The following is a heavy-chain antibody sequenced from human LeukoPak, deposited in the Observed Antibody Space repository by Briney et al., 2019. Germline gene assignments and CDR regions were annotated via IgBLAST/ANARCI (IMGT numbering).Heavy chain of an antibody. CDR2: IRGGTT. CDR1: RFTFSSYA. D-gene: IGHD4/OR15-4a*01. Sequence: PGGSLRLSCAASRFTFSSYAMSWVRQSPGKGLEWVSAIRGGTTYYSESVKGRFTVSGDSSKSTLYLQMNSLRAEDTAVYYCAKHSGPGAIDYWGQGTLVTVSS. CDR3: AKHSGPGAIDY. V-gene: IGHV3-23*01. J-gene: IGHJ4*02.